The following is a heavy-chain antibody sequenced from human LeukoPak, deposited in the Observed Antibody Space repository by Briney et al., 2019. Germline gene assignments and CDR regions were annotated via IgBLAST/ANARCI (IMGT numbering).Heavy chain of an antibody. Sequence: SETLSLTCTVSGGSISSSSYYWGWIRQPPGKGLEWIGSIYYSGSTYYNPSLKSRVTISVDTSKNQFSLKLSSVAAADTAVYFWARHEGDSSGWFGDWGRGTLVTVSS. D-gene: IGHD6-19*01. CDR1: GGSISSSSYY. J-gene: IGHJ4*02. CDR3: ARHEGDSSGWFGD. V-gene: IGHV4-39*01. CDR2: IYYSGST.